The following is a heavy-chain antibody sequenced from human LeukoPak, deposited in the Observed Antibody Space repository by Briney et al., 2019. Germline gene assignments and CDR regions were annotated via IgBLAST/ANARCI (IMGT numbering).Heavy chain of an antibody. CDR1: GFTFSSYA. CDR2: ISYDGSNK. J-gene: IGHJ4*02. Sequence: SGGSLRLSCAASGFTFSSYAMHWVRQAPGKGLERVAVISYDGSNKYYADSVKGRFTISRDNSKNTLYLQMNSLRAEDTAVYYCARGFGSGSYYRLDYWGQGTLVTVSS. D-gene: IGHD3-10*01. CDR3: ARGFGSGSYYRLDY. V-gene: IGHV3-30-3*01.